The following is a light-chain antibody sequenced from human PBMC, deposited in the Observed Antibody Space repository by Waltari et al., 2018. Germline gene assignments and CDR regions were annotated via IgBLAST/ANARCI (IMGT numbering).Light chain of an antibody. V-gene: IGLV2-11*01. J-gene: IGLJ3*02. CDR1: SNDVGNYNY. CDR3: CSYAGSYTWV. CDR2: DVN. Sequence: QSALTQPRSVSGSPGQSVTISCAGTSNDVGNYNYVSWYQQHPGKAPKRMINDVNKRPSGVPDRFSGSKSGNTASLTISGLQTEDEADYYCCSYAGSYTWVFGGGTKLTVL.